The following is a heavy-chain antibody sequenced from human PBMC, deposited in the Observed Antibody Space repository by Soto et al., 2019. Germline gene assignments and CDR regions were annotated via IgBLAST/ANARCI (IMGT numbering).Heavy chain of an antibody. CDR3: ARESGYDLYYFDY. V-gene: IGHV1-69*04. J-gene: IGHJ4*02. CDR1: VGTFSSYT. Sequence: SVKVSCKASVGTFSSYTISWVRQAPGQGLEWMGRIIPILGIANYAQKFQGRVTITADKSTSTAYMELSSLRSEDTAVYYCARESGYDLYYFDYWGQGTLVTVSS. CDR2: IIPILGIA. D-gene: IGHD5-12*01.